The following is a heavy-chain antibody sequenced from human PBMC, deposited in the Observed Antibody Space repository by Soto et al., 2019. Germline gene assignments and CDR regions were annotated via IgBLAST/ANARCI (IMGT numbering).Heavy chain of an antibody. CDR1: GYTFTSYA. D-gene: IGHD3-10*01. Sequence: QVQLVQSGAEVKKPGASVKVSCKASGYTFTSYAMHWVRQAPGQRLEWMGWINAGNGNTKYSQKFQGRVTITRDTSASTAYVALSSLRSEDTAVYYCARDMGFGLSDYWGQGTLVTVSS. J-gene: IGHJ4*02. CDR3: ARDMGFGLSDY. V-gene: IGHV1-3*01. CDR2: INAGNGNT.